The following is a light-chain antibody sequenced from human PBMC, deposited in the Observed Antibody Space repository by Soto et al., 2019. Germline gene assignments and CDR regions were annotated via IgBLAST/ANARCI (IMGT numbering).Light chain of an antibody. Sequence: QSVLTQPRSVSGSPGQSVTISCTGTSSDVGNYNYVSWYQQHPGKAPKVMIYDVNKWPSGVPDRFSGSKSGNTASLTISGLQAEDEADCYCCSYAGSYTWVFGGGTKLTVL. V-gene: IGLV2-11*01. CDR3: CSYAGSYTWV. CDR1: SSDVGNYNY. J-gene: IGLJ3*02. CDR2: DVN.